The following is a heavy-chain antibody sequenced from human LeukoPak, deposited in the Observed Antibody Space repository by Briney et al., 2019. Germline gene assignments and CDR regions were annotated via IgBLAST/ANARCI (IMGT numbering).Heavy chain of an antibody. CDR3: VTPRSWELSDMAV. CDR1: GYSISTNYY. Sequence: PSETLSLTCTVSGYSISTNYYWAWIRQSPGTGLEWIGSVYHNGETYYNPSLKSRVIISVDTSKNEFSMRQTSVTAADTAVYYCVTPRSWELSDMAVWGKGTTVIVSS. V-gene: IGHV4-38-2*02. D-gene: IGHD1-26*01. J-gene: IGHJ6*03. CDR2: VYHNGET.